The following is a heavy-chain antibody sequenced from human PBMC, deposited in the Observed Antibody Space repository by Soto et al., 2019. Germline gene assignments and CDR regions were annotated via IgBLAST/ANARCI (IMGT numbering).Heavy chain of an antibody. J-gene: IGHJ4*02. Sequence: QVQLQESGPGLVKASETLSLTCTVSGGSMFSYYWSWIRQPAGKGLEWIARIYGSGGTNYNPSLKSRVNMSLDTSKNKFSLRVTSVTAADTDVYYCAREGASSYASRHFDNWGPGTLVTVSS. D-gene: IGHD3-16*01. CDR1: GGSMFSYY. CDR3: AREGASSYASRHFDN. CDR2: IYGSGGT. V-gene: IGHV4-4*07.